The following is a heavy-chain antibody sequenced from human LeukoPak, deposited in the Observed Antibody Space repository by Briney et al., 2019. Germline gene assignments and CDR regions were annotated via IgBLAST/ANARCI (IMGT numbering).Heavy chain of an antibody. J-gene: IGHJ5*02. CDR1: GFTFSSYA. Sequence: PGGSLRLSCAASGFTFSSYAITWVRQAPGKGLEWVGRIRGAGYSDAPAYVASVRGRFTISRDDSKSTAYLQMNSLKAEDTAVYYCTVPASGGNWFDPWGPGTLVTVSS. D-gene: IGHD2-2*01. CDR3: TVPASGGNWFDP. V-gene: IGHV3-73*01. CDR2: IRGAGYSDAP.